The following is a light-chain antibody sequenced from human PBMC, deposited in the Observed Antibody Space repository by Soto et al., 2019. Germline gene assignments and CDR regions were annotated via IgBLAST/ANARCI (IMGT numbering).Light chain of an antibody. J-gene: IGKJ1*01. V-gene: IGKV1-5*01. CDR3: QQYDNYST. CDR2: DAS. CDR1: QTISVS. Sequence: IQMTQSPSTLSASVGDTVTITCRASQTISVSLAWYRQKPGKAPNLLIYDASTLQEGVPSRCSGSGSGTEFTLTVTRLQPDDFATYFCQQYDNYSTFGHGTKVDVK.